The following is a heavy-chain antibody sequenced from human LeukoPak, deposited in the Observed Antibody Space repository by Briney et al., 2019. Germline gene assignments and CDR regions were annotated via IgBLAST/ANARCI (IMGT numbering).Heavy chain of an antibody. CDR2: MSYDGSNK. D-gene: IGHD6-19*01. Sequence: GRSLRLSCAASGFTFSSYGMHWVRQAPGKGLEWVAFMSYDGSNKYYADSVRGRFTTSRDHSKNTLYLQMNSLRAEDTAVYYCAKSYSSGWYYFDYWGQGTLVTVS. J-gene: IGHJ4*02. V-gene: IGHV3-30*18. CDR1: GFTFSSYG. CDR3: AKSYSSGWYYFDY.